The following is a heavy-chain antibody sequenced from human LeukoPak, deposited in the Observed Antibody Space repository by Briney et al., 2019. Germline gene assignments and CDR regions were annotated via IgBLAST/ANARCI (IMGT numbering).Heavy chain of an antibody. CDR2: INPNSGGT. CDR3: AREPSSHYGEFDY. Sequence: GASVKVSCKASGYTXTGYYVHWVRRAPGKGLDWMGWINPNSGGTNYAQKFQGRVTMTRATSINTAYMELSRLRSDDTAVYYCAREPSSHYGEFDYWGQGTLVTVSS. V-gene: IGHV1-2*02. D-gene: IGHD3-16*01. J-gene: IGHJ4*02. CDR1: GYTXTGYY.